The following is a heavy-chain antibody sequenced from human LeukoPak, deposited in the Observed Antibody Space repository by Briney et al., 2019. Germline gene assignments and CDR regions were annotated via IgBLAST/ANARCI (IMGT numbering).Heavy chain of an antibody. Sequence: SQTLSLTCTDSGGSISSGGYYWSWIRQLPGKGLECIGFIYYSGSTFYNPSLKSRVTISIDTSKNQFSLKLSSVTAADTAVYYCARAYSYGPRTYYFDYWGQGTLVTVSS. CDR2: IYYSGST. D-gene: IGHD5-18*01. V-gene: IGHV4-31*03. CDR3: ARAYSYGPRTYYFDY. J-gene: IGHJ4*02. CDR1: GGSISSGGYY.